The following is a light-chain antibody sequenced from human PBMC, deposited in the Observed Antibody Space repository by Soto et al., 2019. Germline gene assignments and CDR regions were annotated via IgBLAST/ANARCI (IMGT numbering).Light chain of an antibody. CDR3: SLYKSDNTYV. J-gene: IGLJ1*01. V-gene: IGLV2-18*01. CDR2: EAS. CDR1: STDFVSYNR. Sequence: QSALTQPPSVSGSPGQSVTISCTGTSTDFVSYNRVSWYQQPPDTAPKLMIYEASNRPSGVPDRFSGSKSGNTASLTISGLQAAEEAASYCSLYKSDNTYVFGTGTKVTVL.